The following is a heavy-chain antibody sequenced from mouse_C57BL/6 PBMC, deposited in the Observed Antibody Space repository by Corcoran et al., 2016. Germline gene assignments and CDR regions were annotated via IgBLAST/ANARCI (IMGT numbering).Heavy chain of an antibody. CDR3: ARSLYDGYYVGWYFDV. CDR2: ISYDGSN. Sequence: DVQLQESGPGLVKPSQSLSLTCSVTGYSITSGYYWNWIRQFPGNKLEWMGYISYDGSNNYNPSLKNRISITRDTSKNQFFLKLNSVTTEDTATYYCARSLYDGYYVGWYFDVWGTGTTVTVS. J-gene: IGHJ1*03. CDR1: GYSITSGYY. V-gene: IGHV3-6*01. D-gene: IGHD2-3*01.